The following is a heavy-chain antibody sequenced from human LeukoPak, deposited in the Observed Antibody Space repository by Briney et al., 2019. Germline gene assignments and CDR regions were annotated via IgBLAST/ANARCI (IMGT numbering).Heavy chain of an antibody. CDR1: GYTFTGYY. D-gene: IGHD6-13*01. CDR3: ARVGVFSSSSAADFDY. V-gene: IGHV1-2*02. J-gene: IGHJ4*02. CDR2: INPNSGGT. Sequence: ASVKVSCKASGYTFTGYYMHWVRQAPGQGLEWMGWINPNSGGTNYAQKFQGGVTMTRDTSISTAYMELSRLRSDDTAVYYCARVGVFSSSSAADFDYWGQGTLVTVSS.